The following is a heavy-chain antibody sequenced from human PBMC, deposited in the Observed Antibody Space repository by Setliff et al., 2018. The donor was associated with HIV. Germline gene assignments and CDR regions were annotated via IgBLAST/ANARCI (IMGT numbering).Heavy chain of an antibody. CDR1: GGSFSGYY. J-gene: IGHJ4*02. D-gene: IGHD1-26*01. Sequence: KASETLSLTCTVYGGSFSGYYWSWIRQPPGQGLEWIGEINQGGRTYYNPSLKSRVTMSIHTSKNQFSLNLKSVTAADTAIYYCTRRRRAPGSEDLEAYWGQGTLVTVSS. CDR2: INQGGRT. CDR3: TRRRRAPGSEDLEAY. V-gene: IGHV4-34*01.